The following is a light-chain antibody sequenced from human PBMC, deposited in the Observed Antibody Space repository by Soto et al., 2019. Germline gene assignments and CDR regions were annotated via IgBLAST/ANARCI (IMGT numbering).Light chain of an antibody. CDR2: DAS. V-gene: IGKV3-15*01. CDR1: QYIGSA. CDR3: QHYGDRPRT. J-gene: IGKJ1*01. Sequence: VLTNSPATLSVNTGDRATLSCRASQYIGSAVAWYHQRSGQAPRLLIFDASIRVPTTPARFSGSVSGTEFTLTIRSLESEDFAVYFCQHYGDRPRTFGQGTKVDI.